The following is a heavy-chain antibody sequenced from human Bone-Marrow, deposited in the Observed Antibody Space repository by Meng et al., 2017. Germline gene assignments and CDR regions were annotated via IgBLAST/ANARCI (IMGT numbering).Heavy chain of an antibody. CDR1: GASITSGYYY. CDR2: IYFSGST. Sequence: QVRLQESVPGLVKPSQTLSLTCTVSGASITSGYYYWSWIRQSPGKGLEWIGYIYFSGSTYYNPSLKSRVTISVDTSKNQFSVKLRSVTAADTAVYYCARGPYYYDSSGPYYFDYWGQGTLVTVSS. V-gene: IGHV4-30-4*01. D-gene: IGHD3-22*01. CDR3: ARGPYYYDSSGPYYFDY. J-gene: IGHJ4*02.